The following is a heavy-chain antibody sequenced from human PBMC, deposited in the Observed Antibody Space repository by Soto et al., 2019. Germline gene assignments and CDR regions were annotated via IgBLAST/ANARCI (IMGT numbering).Heavy chain of an antibody. J-gene: IGHJ4*02. CDR2: VYWDDDK. D-gene: IGHD4-17*01. Sequence: QITLKESGPTLVKPTQTLTLTCTFSGFSLSTSGVGVVWLRQPPGKALEWLALVYWDDDKRYSPSLKSRLTITQDTSKTQVDLTMNNMDHVDTATYYCAHSSSRWPLGYWGQGTLVTVSS. CDR3: AHSSSRWPLGY. CDR1: GFSLSTSGVG. V-gene: IGHV2-5*02.